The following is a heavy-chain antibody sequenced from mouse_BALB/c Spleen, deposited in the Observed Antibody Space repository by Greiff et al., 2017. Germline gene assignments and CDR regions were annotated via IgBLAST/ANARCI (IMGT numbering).Heavy chain of an antibody. Sequence: DVMLVESGGGLVKPGGSLKLSCAASGFTFSDYYMYWVRQTPEKRLEWVATISEGGSYTYYPDSVKGRFTISRDNAKNNLYLQMSSLKSEDTAMYYCARGGITKAMDYWGQGTSVTVSS. V-gene: IGHV5-4*02. CDR3: ARGGITKAMDY. D-gene: IGHD2-4*01. J-gene: IGHJ4*01. CDR2: ISEGGSYT. CDR1: GFTFSDYY.